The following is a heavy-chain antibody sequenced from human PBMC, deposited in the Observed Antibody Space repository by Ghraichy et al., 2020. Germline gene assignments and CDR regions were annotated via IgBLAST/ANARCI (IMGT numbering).Heavy chain of an antibody. D-gene: IGHD1-26*01. J-gene: IGHJ4*02. Sequence: ASVKVSCKASGYTFTKYAMHWVRQAPGQRLEWMGWISAGTGNTKYSQKFQGRVTVTRDTSASTAYMELSSLRSEDTAMYYCARSAGATPYTWDCFDYWGLGTLVTVSS. V-gene: IGHV1-3*01. CDR2: ISAGTGNT. CDR3: ARSAGATPYTWDCFDY. CDR1: GYTFTKYA.